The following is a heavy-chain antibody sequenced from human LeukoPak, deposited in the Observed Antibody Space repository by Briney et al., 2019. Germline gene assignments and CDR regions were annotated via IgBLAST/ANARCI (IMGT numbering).Heavy chain of an antibody. Sequence: PGGPLRLTCAASGFTFSRYEMNLVRQAPGKGLEWVSYISSSGSTIYYADSVKGRFTISRDNAKNSLYLQMNSLRAEDTAVYYCARRTASGRESKYFDYWGQGTLVTVSS. V-gene: IGHV3-48*03. CDR3: ARRTASGRESKYFDY. CDR1: GFTFSRYE. D-gene: IGHD3-10*01. CDR2: ISSSGSTI. J-gene: IGHJ4*02.